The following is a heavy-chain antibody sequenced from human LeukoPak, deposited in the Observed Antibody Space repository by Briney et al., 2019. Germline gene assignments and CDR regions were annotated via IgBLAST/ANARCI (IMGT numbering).Heavy chain of an antibody. CDR3: ARGPRIAVAQIYYYGMDV. Sequence: ASVKVSCKASGYTFTGYYMHWVRQAPGQGLEWMGWINPNSGGTNYAQKFQGWVTMTRDTSISTAYMELSRLRSDDTAVYYCARGPRIAVAQIYYYGMDVWGQGTTVTVSS. J-gene: IGHJ6*02. V-gene: IGHV1-2*04. CDR1: GYTFTGYY. D-gene: IGHD6-19*01. CDR2: INPNSGGT.